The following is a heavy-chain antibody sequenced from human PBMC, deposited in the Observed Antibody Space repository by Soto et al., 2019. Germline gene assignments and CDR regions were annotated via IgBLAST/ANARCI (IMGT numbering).Heavy chain of an antibody. CDR2: ISSSSSTI. J-gene: IGHJ5*02. D-gene: IGHD6-6*01. CDR1: GFTFSSYS. CDR3: AREGDRAARKNWFDP. V-gene: IGHV3-48*02. Sequence: ESGGGLVQPGGSLRLSCAASGFTFSSYSMNWVRQAPGKGLEWVSYISSSSSTIYHADSVKGRFTISRDNAKNSLYLQMNSLRDEDTAVYYCAREGDRAARKNWFDPWGQGTLVTVSS.